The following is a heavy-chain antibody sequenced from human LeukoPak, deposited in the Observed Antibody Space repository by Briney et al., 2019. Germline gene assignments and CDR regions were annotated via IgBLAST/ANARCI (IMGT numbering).Heavy chain of an antibody. CDR2: ISGSGGST. CDR1: GFTFSSYG. D-gene: IGHD3-10*01. Sequence: PGGSLRLSCAASGFTFSSYGMSWVRQAPGKGLEWVSAISGSGGSTYYADSVRGRFTISRDNSKNTLYLQMNSLRAEDTAVYYCARDQPYYSDSGSFVPFHYWGQGTLVTVSS. CDR3: ARDQPYYSDSGSFVPFHY. V-gene: IGHV3-23*01. J-gene: IGHJ4*02.